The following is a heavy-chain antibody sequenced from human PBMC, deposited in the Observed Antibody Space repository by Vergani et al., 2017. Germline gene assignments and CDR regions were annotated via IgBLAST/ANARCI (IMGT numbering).Heavy chain of an antibody. J-gene: IGHJ6*02. CDR1: GYTFTSYA. Sequence: QVQLVQSGAEVKKPGASVKVSCKASGYTFTSYAMHWVRQAPGQRLEWMGWINAGNGNTKYSQQLQGRVTITRDTSASPAYRELGSLRCEGTAVYYCAREGMDVWGQGTTVTVSS. V-gene: IGHV1-3*01. CDR3: AREGMDV. CDR2: INAGNGNT.